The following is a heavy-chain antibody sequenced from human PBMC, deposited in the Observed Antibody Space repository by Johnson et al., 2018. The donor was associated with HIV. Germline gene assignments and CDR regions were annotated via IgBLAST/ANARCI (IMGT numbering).Heavy chain of an antibody. CDR3: ASGDDDGF. CDR2: ISFDGSNK. D-gene: IGHD5-12*01. Sequence: QVQLVESGGGLVQPGWSLRLSCAASGFIVSSNYMSWVRQAPGKGLEWVAVISFDGSNKYYTDSVTGRFTISRDNSKNTVYLQMNSLRVEDTAVYYCASGDDDGFWGQGTKVTVSS. CDR1: GFIVSSNY. V-gene: IGHV3-30*03. J-gene: IGHJ3*01.